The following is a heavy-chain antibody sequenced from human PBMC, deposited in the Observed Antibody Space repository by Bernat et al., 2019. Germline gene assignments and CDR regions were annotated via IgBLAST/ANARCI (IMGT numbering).Heavy chain of an antibody. CDR3: AKETYSSSSSSYYYYYGMDV. J-gene: IGHJ6*02. D-gene: IGHD6-6*01. CDR2: ISYDGSNK. V-gene: IGHV3-30*18. CDR1: GFTFSSYG. Sequence: VQLVESGGGLVQPGGSLKLSCAASGFTFSSYGMHWVRQAPGKGLEWVAVISYDGSNKYYADSVKGRFTISRDNSKNTLYLQMNSLRAEDTAVYYCAKETYSSSSSSYYYYYGMDVWGQGTTVTVSS.